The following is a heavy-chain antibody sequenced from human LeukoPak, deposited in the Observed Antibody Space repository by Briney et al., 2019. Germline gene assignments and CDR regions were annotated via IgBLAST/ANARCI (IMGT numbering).Heavy chain of an antibody. D-gene: IGHD2-2*01. CDR1: GGSISGSDW. V-gene: IGHV4-4*02. CDR3: ARDTRYCSSTSCRYFDL. Sequence: SETLSLTCAVSGGSISGSDWWSWVRQPPGKGLEWIGETRHDGYTNYNPSLKIRVTISADTSKNQFSLKLSSVTAADTAVYYCARDTRYCSSTSCRYFDLWGRGTLVTVSS. J-gene: IGHJ2*01. CDR2: TRHDGYT.